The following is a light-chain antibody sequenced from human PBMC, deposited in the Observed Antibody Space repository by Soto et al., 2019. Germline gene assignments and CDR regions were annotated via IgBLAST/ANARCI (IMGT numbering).Light chain of an antibody. CDR3: QQYGSSTPWT. Sequence: EIVLTQSPGTLSLSPGARATLSCRASQSVSSSYLAWYQQKPGQAPRLLIYGAXSRATGTTARSTGSGSGTDFTLTISRLEPEDFAVYYCQQYGSSTPWTFGQGTKVDIK. CDR2: GAX. CDR1: QSVSSSY. V-gene: IGKV3-20*01. J-gene: IGKJ1*01.